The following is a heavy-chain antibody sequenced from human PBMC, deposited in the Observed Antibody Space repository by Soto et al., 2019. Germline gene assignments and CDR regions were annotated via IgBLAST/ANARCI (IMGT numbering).Heavy chain of an antibody. J-gene: IGHJ6*02. V-gene: IGHV5-10-1*01. CDR3: ARQLTYYDFWSGYRYGMDV. CDR2: IDPSDSYT. CDR1: GYSFTSYW. Sequence: GESLKISCKGSGYSFTSYWISWVRQMPGKGLEWMGRIDPSDSYTNYSPSFQGHVTISADKSISTAYLQWSSLKASDTAMYYRARQLTYYDFWSGYRYGMDVWGQGTTVTVSS. D-gene: IGHD3-3*01.